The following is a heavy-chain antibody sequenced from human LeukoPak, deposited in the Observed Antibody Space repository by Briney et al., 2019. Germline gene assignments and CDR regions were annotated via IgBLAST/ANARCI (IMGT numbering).Heavy chain of an antibody. CDR3: ARLMAPVGKRSTPFNY. V-gene: IGHV1-24*01. CDR1: GYTLTELS. Sequence: ASVKVSCKVSGYTLTELSMHWVRQAPGKGLEWMGGFDPEDGETLYAQKFQGRVTMTEDTSTDTAYMELSSLRSDDTAIYYCARLMAPVGKRSTPFNYWGQGTLVTVSS. CDR2: FDPEDGET. D-gene: IGHD1-1*01. J-gene: IGHJ4*02.